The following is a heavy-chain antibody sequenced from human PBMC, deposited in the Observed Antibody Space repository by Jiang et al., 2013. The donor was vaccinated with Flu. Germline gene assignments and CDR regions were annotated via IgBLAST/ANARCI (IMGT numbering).Heavy chain of an antibody. CDR2: IDWDDDK. Sequence: NPTQTLTLTCTFSGFSLSTSGMCVSWIRQPPGKALEWLALIDWDDDKYYSTSLKTRLTISKDTSKNQVVLTMTNMDPVDTATYYCARIRQCYDFWSGYPIYFDYWGQGTLVTVSS. CDR3: ARIRQCYDFWSGYPIYFDY. CDR1: GFSLSTSGMC. V-gene: IGHV2-70*01. J-gene: IGHJ4*02. D-gene: IGHD3-3*01.